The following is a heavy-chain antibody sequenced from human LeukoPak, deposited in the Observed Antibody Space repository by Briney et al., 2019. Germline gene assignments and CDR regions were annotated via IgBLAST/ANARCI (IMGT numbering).Heavy chain of an antibody. CDR3: ARDYLQWRVIGFDAFDI. D-gene: IGHD6-19*01. CDR2: IWYDGSNK. Sequence: GGSLRLSCAASGFTFSSYGMHWVRQAPGKGLEWVAVIWYDGSNKYYADSVKGRFSISRDNSNNTLYLQMNSLRAEDTAVYYCARDYLQWRVIGFDAFDIWGQGTMVTVSS. V-gene: IGHV3-33*01. CDR1: GFTFSSYG. J-gene: IGHJ3*02.